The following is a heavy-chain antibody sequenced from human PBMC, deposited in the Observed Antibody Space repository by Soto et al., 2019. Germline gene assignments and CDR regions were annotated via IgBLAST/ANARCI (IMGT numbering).Heavy chain of an antibody. D-gene: IGHD6-19*01. CDR1: GGSFSSYT. CDR3: ARSYSSGWYSSVDY. V-gene: IGHV1-69*02. Sequence: SVKVSCKASGGSFSSYTISWVRQAPGQGLEWMGRIIPILGIANYAQKFQGRVTITADKSTSTAYMELSSLRSEDTAVYYCARSYSSGWYSSVDYWGQGTLVTVSS. CDR2: IIPILGIA. J-gene: IGHJ4*02.